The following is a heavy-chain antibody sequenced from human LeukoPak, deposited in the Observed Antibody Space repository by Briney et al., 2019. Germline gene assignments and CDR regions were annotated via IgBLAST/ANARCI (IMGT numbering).Heavy chain of an antibody. J-gene: IGHJ4*02. V-gene: IGHV3-23*01. Sequence: GGSLRLSCAASGFSFSTYALLWVRQAPGRGLEWVSAISGNGVGTYYADSVKGRFTISRDNSKNTLYLQMNSLRAEDTAVYYCAKDRSGSARVFDYWGQGTLVTVSS. CDR1: GFSFSTYA. CDR2: ISGNGVGT. D-gene: IGHD6-19*01. CDR3: AKDRSGSARVFDY.